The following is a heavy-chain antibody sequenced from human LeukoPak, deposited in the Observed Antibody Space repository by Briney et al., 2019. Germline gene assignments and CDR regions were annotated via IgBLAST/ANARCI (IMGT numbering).Heavy chain of an antibody. CDR3: ARVRPGGSPDY. J-gene: IGHJ4*02. Sequence: SETLSLTCTVSGGSISGYYWSWIRQPPGKGLEWIGEINHSGSTNYNPSLKSRVTISVDTSKNQFSLKLSSMTAADTAVYYCARVRPGGSPDYWGQGTLVTVSS. V-gene: IGHV4-34*01. D-gene: IGHD6-25*01. CDR2: INHSGST. CDR1: GGSISGYY.